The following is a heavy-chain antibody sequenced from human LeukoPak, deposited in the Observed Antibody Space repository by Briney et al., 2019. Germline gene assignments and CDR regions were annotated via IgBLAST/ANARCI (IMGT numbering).Heavy chain of an antibody. CDR2: SYGSSST. V-gene: IGHV4-61*02. CDR1: GDSFTSGNFY. J-gene: IGHJ5*02. D-gene: IGHD2-2*01. CDR3: ARGWGSTSSNYSDP. Sequence: PSESLYLTCIVSGDSFTSGNFYWSWIRQPAGQGLEGIGRSYGSSSTNYSPALRGRVTITMDAYKTQFSLKLNSVTAADTAVYYCARGWGSTSSNYSDPWGQGTLVIVSS.